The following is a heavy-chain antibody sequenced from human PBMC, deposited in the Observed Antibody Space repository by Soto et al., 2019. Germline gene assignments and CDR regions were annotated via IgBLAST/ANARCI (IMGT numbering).Heavy chain of an antibody. Sequence: QVPLVESGGGVVQPGRSLRLSCAASGFTFSTYAMHWVRQAPGKGLEWVALISFDGSNEYYADSVKGRFTISRDNSKNTVYLQMNSLRPEDTAVYYCARDRSMIVVVPGYWGQGTLVTVSS. V-gene: IGHV3-30*14. CDR3: ARDRSMIVVVPGY. CDR2: ISFDGSNE. D-gene: IGHD3-22*01. CDR1: GFTFSTYA. J-gene: IGHJ4*02.